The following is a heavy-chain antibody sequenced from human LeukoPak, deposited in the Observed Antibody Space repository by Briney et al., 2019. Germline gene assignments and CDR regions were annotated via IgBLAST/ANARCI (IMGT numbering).Heavy chain of an antibody. CDR3: ARAVVRGAYFDY. J-gene: IGHJ4*02. V-gene: IGHV4-59*01. CDR2: IYYSGST. D-gene: IGHD3-10*01. Sequence: SETLSLTCTVSGGSISSYYWSWIRQPPGKGLEWIGYIYYSGSTNYNPSLKSRVTISVDTSKNQFSPKLSSVTAADTAVYYCARAVVRGAYFDYWGQGTLVTVSS. CDR1: GGSISSYY.